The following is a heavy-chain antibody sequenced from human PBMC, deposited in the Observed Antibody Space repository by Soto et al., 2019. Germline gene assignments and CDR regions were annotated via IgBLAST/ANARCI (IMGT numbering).Heavy chain of an antibody. V-gene: IGHV3-72*01. CDR3: TFQTNRTNDY. CDR1: GFTFSDHN. D-gene: IGHD1-7*01. CDR2: SRNKPNSYTT. Sequence: EVQLVESGGGLVQPGGSPRLSCAASGFTFSDHNMDWVRQAPGEGLEWVGRSRNKPNSYTTNYAASVRGRFTISRDDSKNSLYLQMNSLKTEDTAVYYCTFQTNRTNDYWGQGTLVTVSS. J-gene: IGHJ4*02.